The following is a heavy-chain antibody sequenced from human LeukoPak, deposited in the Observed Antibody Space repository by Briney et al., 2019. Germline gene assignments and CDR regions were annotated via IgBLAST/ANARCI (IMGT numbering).Heavy chain of an antibody. D-gene: IGHD6-19*01. CDR1: GGTFSSYS. V-gene: IGHV1-69*13. CDR2: ITPIFGTA. CDR3: ANLAGTGGFDY. Sequence: SVKVSCKASGGTFSSYSISWVRQAPGQGLEWMGGITPIFGTANYAQKLHDRVTITADESTSTAYMELSSLRSEDTAVYYCANLAGTGGFDYWGQGTLVTVSS. J-gene: IGHJ4*02.